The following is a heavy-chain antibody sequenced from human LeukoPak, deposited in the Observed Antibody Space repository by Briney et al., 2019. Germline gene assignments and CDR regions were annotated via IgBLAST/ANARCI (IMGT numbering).Heavy chain of an antibody. CDR1: GFTFSTYW. V-gene: IGHV3-7*01. J-gene: IGHJ4*02. CDR3: VREEGY. CDR2: IKQDGSHK. Sequence: GGSLRLSCAASGFTFSTYWMYWVRQAPGKGLEWVANIKQDGSHKYYVDSVKGRLTISRDNAKNSLYLQMNSLRVEDTAVYYCVREEGYWGQGTLVTVSS.